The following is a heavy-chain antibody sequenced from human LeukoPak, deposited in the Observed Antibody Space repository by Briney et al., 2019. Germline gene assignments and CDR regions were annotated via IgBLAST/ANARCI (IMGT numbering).Heavy chain of an antibody. Sequence: GGSLRLSCAASGFTFCDYYMSWIRQAPGKGLEWVSYITSSGSTIYYADSVKGRFTISRDNAKNSLYLQMNSLRAEDTAVYYCAREVIAAAGQVPSWGQGTLVTVSS. V-gene: IGHV3-11*04. CDR3: AREVIAAAGQVPS. J-gene: IGHJ5*02. CDR2: ITSSGSTI. D-gene: IGHD6-13*01. CDR1: GFTFCDYY.